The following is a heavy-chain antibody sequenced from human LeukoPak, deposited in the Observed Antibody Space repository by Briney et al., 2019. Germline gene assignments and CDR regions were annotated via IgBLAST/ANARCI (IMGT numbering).Heavy chain of an antibody. CDR2: INHSGST. D-gene: IGHD3-16*02. Sequence: PSETLSLTCAVYGGSFSGYYWSWIHQPPGKGLEWIGEINHSGSTNYNPSLKSRVTISVDTSKNQFSLKLSSVTAADTAVYYCARHLRLGELSLFGTFDYWGQGTLVTVSS. J-gene: IGHJ4*02. CDR3: ARHLRLGELSLFGTFDY. V-gene: IGHV4-34*01. CDR1: GGSFSGYY.